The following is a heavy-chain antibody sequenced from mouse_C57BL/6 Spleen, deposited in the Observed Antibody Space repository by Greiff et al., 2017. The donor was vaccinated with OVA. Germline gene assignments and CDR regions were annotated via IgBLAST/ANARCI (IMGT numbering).Heavy chain of an antibody. J-gene: IGHJ2*01. Sequence: EVMLVESGGGLVKPGGSLKLSCAASGFTFSDYGMHWVRQAPEKGLEWVAYISSGSSTIYYSDTVKGRFTISRANAKNTLFLQLTSLRSEDTAMYYCARVHCYGSRGDVWGKGTTLTVSS. CDR2: ISSGSSTI. V-gene: IGHV5-17*01. D-gene: IGHD1-1*01. CDR1: GFTFSDYG. CDR3: ARVHCYGSRGDV.